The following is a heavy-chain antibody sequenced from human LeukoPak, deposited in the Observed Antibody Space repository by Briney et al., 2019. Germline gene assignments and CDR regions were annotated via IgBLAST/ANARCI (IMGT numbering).Heavy chain of an antibody. CDR3: ARGGGPWYFDY. J-gene: IGHJ4*02. D-gene: IGHD2-15*01. CDR2: IWYDGSNK. Sequence: GGSLRLSCAASGFTFRSYGMHWVRQAPGKGLEWVAVIWYDGSNKYYTDSVKGRFTISRDNSKNTLYLQMNSLRAEDTAVYYCARGGGPWYFDYWGQGTLVTVSS. V-gene: IGHV3-33*01. CDR1: GFTFRSYG.